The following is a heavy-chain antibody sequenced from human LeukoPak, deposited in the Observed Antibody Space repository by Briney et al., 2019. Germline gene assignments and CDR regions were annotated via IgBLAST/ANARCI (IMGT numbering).Heavy chain of an antibody. CDR2: IHYNGNT. J-gene: IGHJ4*02. D-gene: IGHD1-26*01. Sequence: KPSETLSLTCTVSGDSISNYYWSWIRQPPGKGLEWIGYIHYNGNTNYNPSLKSRVTISVDTSKNQLSLKLTSVTAADTAVYHCARATRGSFYACDYWGQGTLVTVSS. CDR1: GDSISNYY. V-gene: IGHV4-59*01. CDR3: ARATRGSFYACDY.